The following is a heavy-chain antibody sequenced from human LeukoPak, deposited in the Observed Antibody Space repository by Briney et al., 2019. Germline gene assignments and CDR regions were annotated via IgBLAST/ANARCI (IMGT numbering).Heavy chain of an antibody. CDR2: IKSKTDGGTT. CDR3: TTGYYYGSGSSTFDY. V-gene: IGHV3-15*01. Sequence: GGSLRLSCAASGFTFSNAWMSWVRQAPGKGLEWVGRIKSKTDGGTTDHAAPVRGRFTISRDDSKNTLYLQMNSLKTEDTAVYYCTTGYYYGSGSSTFDYWGQGTLVTVSS. J-gene: IGHJ4*02. D-gene: IGHD3-10*01. CDR1: GFTFSNAW.